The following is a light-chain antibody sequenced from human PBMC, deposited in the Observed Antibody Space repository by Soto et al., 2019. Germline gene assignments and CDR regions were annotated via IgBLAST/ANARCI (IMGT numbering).Light chain of an antibody. J-gene: IGLJ2*01. CDR1: SSDVGGYNY. CDR3: SSYTSSSTLV. V-gene: IGLV2-14*01. Sequence: QSALTQPASVSGSPGQSITISCTGTSSDVGGYNYVSWYQQNPGKAPKLMIYEVSNRPSGGSNRFSGSKSGNTASLTISGLQAEDEADYYCSSYTSSSTLVFGGGTKVTVL. CDR2: EVS.